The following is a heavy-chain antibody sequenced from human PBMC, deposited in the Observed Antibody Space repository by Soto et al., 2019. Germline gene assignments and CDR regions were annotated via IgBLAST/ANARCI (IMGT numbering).Heavy chain of an antibody. J-gene: IGHJ6*02. CDR1: GYSFTSYW. CDR3: ARGSYDSFDYYYGMDV. D-gene: IGHD3-16*01. Sequence: SGESLKISCKGSGYSFTSYWISWVRQMPGKGLEWMGRIDPSDSYTNYSPSFQGHVTISADKSISTAYLQWSSLKASDTAMYYCARGSYDSFDYYYGMDVWGQGTTVTVSS. CDR2: IDPSDSYT. V-gene: IGHV5-10-1*01.